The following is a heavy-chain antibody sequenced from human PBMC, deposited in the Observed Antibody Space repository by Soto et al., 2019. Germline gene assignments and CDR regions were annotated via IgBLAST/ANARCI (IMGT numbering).Heavy chain of an antibody. D-gene: IGHD4-4*01. J-gene: IGHJ6*02. Sequence: GGSLRLSCAASGFTFSSYWMSWVRQAPGKGLEWVGFIRSKAYGGTTEYAASVKGRFTISRDDSKSIAYLQMNSLKTEDTAVYYCTTDYGNYYYYYGMDVWGQGTTVTVSS. CDR2: IRSKAYGGTT. CDR1: GFTFSSYW. CDR3: TTDYGNYYYYYGMDV. V-gene: IGHV3-49*04.